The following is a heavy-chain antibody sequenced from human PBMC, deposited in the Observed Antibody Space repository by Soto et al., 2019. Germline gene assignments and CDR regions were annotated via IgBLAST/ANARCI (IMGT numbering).Heavy chain of an antibody. Sequence: SETLSLTCDVSGASISSYYWSWIRQPPGKGLEWIGYIYYSGNTNYNPSLKGRVTMSVDTSKNQFSLNLTSVTAADTAVYFCARASYGSGNYYAPYYFYAMDVWGHGTTVTVSS. J-gene: IGHJ6*02. CDR1: GASISSYY. V-gene: IGHV4-59*01. CDR3: ARASYGSGNYYAPYYFYAMDV. CDR2: IYYSGNT. D-gene: IGHD3-10*01.